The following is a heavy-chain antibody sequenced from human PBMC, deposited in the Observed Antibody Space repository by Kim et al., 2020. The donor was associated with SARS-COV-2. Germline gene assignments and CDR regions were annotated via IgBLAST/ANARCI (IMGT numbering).Heavy chain of an antibody. CDR3: AGRAAVGARTGSWS. CDR2: ISSAGSI. CDR1: GFTFSNYA. J-gene: IGHJ5*02. V-gene: IGHV3-23*01. Sequence: GGSLRLSCAASGFTFSNYAMLWVRQAPGKGLQWVSGISSAGSIYYADSVKGRFTISRDNSKNTLYLQMNSLRGEDTAVYFCAGRAAVGARTGSWSWGQGTLVTVSS. D-gene: IGHD6-13*01.